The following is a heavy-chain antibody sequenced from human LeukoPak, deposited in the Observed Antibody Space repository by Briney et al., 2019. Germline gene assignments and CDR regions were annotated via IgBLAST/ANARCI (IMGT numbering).Heavy chain of an antibody. Sequence: SETLSLTCTVSGGSINYYYWMWIRQPPGKGLEWIGYIYYSGGTHYNPSLKSRVTMLVDTSKNQFSLKLTAVTAADTAVYYCARVQRWLHKGNYFDYWGQGTLVTVSS. CDR3: ARVQRWLHKGNYFDY. V-gene: IGHV4-59*01. CDR2: IYYSGGT. J-gene: IGHJ4*02. CDR1: GGSINYYY. D-gene: IGHD5-24*01.